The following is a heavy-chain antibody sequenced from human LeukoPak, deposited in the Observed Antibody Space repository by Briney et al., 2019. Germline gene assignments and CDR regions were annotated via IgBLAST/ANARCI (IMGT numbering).Heavy chain of an antibody. Sequence: ASVKVSCKASGYTFTGYHMHWVRQAPGQGLEWMGWINPNGGGTNYAQKFQGRVTMTRDTSIRTAYMELSRLTSDDTAVYYCATDARRTYPEYYFDYWGQGTVVTVSS. CDR2: INPNGGGT. CDR1: GYTFTGYH. V-gene: IGHV1-2*02. CDR3: ATDARRTYPEYYFDY. J-gene: IGHJ4*02.